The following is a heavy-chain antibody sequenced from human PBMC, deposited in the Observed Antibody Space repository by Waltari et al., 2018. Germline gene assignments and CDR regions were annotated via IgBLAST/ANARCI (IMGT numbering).Heavy chain of an antibody. CDR1: GFTFNNYA. CDR2: IYSGGTT. J-gene: IGHJ5*02. D-gene: IGHD3-16*01. Sequence: EVQLLESGGGLVQPGGSLRLSCAASGFTFNNYAMSWVRQAPGKGLEWGSGIYSGGTTYYADSVKGRFTISRDNSKNTLYLQMNSLRPEDTAVYHCAKEDFGGVDHWGQGTLVTVSS. V-gene: IGHV3-23*03. CDR3: AKEDFGGVDH.